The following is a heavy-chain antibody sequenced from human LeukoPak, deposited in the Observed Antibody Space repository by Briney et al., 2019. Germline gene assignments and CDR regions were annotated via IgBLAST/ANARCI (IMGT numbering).Heavy chain of an antibody. V-gene: IGHV3-30*04. Sequence: GGSLRLSCAASGFTFSSYAMHWVRQAPGKGLEWVAVISYDGSNKYYADSVKGRFTISRDNSKNTLYLQMNSLRAEDTAVYYCARDCKQKVTYYDFWSGYSYSMDVWGQGTTVTVSS. CDR3: ARDCKQKVTYYDFWSGYSYSMDV. CDR1: GFTFSSYA. CDR2: ISYDGSNK. D-gene: IGHD3-3*01. J-gene: IGHJ6*02.